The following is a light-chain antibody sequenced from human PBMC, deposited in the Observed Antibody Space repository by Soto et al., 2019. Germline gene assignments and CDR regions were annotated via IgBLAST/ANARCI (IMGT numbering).Light chain of an antibody. CDR2: AES. CDR1: QGISND. Sequence: DIQMTQSPSSLSASVGDRVTITCRASQGISNDLAWYQQKPGKVPKLLIYAESTLQSGVPSRYSGSGSGTDFTLTISSLQPEDVATYSCQKDNSAPCTFGPGTQGDIK. V-gene: IGKV1-27*01. CDR3: QKDNSAPCT. J-gene: IGKJ3*01.